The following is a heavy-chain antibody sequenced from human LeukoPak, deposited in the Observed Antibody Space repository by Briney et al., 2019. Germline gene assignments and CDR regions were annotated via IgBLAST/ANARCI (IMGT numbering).Heavy chain of an antibody. CDR1: GYTFTSYG. J-gene: IGHJ4*02. D-gene: IGHD1-26*01. CDR3: AREKSGSSVLGIFDY. V-gene: IGHV1-18*01. CDR2: ISAYNGNT. Sequence: ASVKVSCKASGYTFTSYGISWVRQAPAQGLEWVGWISAYNGNTNYAQKLQGRVTMTTDTSTSTAYMELRSLRSDDTAVYYCAREKSGSSVLGIFDYWGQGTLVTVSS.